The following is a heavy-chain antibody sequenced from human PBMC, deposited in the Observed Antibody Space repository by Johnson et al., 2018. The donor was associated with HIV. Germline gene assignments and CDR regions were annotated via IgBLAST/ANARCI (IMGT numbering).Heavy chain of an antibody. CDR1: GFTFSNYW. CDR3: ARRSGYAFDI. V-gene: IGHV3-7*03. Sequence: VQLVESGGGLVQPGGSLRLSCAASGFTFSNYWMSWVRQAPGKGLEWVANIKQDGSEKYYVDSVKGRFTISRDNAKNSLSLQMNSLRVEDTAVYYCARRSGYAFDIWGQGTMVTVSS. J-gene: IGHJ3*02. CDR2: IKQDGSEK. D-gene: IGHD5-24*01.